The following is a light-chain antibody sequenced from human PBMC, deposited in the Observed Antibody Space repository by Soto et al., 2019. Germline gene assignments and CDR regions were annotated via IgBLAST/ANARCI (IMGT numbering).Light chain of an antibody. CDR3: SSYTYSKSDV. CDR2: EVS. CDR1: SSDIGGYKY. Sequence: QSALTQPASVSGSPGQSITISCTGTSSDIGGYKYVSWYQQHPGKAPKLIIYEVSNRPSGVSNRFSGSKSGNTASLTISGLQAEDEADYYCSSYTYSKSDVFATGTKLTVL. V-gene: IGLV2-14*01. J-gene: IGLJ1*01.